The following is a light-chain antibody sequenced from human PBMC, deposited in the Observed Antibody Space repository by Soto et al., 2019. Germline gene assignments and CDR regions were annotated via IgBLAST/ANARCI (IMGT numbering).Light chain of an antibody. Sequence: VMTQAPLSLSVAPGQPASISCKSSQSLLHITGETFLFWYLQKPGQSPQLLIYEVSTRVSGVPDRFSGSGSGTDFTLEISRVETDDVGIYYCMQSTQLPPTFGQGTRLE. CDR2: EVS. CDR1: QSLLHITGETF. V-gene: IGKV2D-29*02. CDR3: MQSTQLPPT. J-gene: IGKJ5*01.